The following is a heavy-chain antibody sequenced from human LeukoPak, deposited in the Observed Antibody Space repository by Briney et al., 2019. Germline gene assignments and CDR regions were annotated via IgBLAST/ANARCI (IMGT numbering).Heavy chain of an antibody. CDR2: IYYSGST. V-gene: IGHV4-59*01. D-gene: IGHD3-10*01. CDR3: ARGDGLWFGELLSAFDI. CDR1: GGSISSYD. J-gene: IGHJ3*02. Sequence: NPSETLSLTCTVSGGSISSYDWSWIRQPPGKGLEWIGDIYYSGSTNYNPSLKSRVTISVDTSKNQFSLKLRSVTAADTAVYYCARGDGLWFGELLSAFDIWGQGTMVTVSS.